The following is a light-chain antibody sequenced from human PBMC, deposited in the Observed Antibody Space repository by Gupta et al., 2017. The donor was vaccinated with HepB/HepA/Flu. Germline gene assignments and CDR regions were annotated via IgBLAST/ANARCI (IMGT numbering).Light chain of an antibody. CDR1: SSDVGGYNY. V-gene: IGLV2-11*01. CDR3: ASYACTHSWV. J-gene: IGLJ3*02. CDR2: DVT. Sequence: SALSQPRPASGSPGQSVTISCTGTSSDVGGYNYVSWSQLHPGKAPILILYDVTRRPSGVPGRFSGSKSGNTASLTISGHQDEDEADYYCASYACTHSWVFGGGIKLTVL.